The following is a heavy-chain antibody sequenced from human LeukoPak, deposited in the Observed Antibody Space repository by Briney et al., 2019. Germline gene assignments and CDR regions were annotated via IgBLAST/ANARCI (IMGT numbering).Heavy chain of an antibody. J-gene: IGHJ5*02. D-gene: IGHD3-22*01. CDR3: ARVFAMIGFDP. Sequence: ASVNVSCRASGYTFTSYGISWVRQAPGQGLEWMGWISAYNGNTNYAQKLQGRVTVTTDTSTSTAYMELRSLRSDDTAVYYCARVFAMIGFDPWGQGTLVTVSS. CDR2: ISAYNGNT. V-gene: IGHV1-18*01. CDR1: GYTFTSYG.